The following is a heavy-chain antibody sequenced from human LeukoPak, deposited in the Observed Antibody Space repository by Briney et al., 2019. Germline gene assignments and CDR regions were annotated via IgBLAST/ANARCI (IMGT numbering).Heavy chain of an antibody. CDR1: GFTFSSYA. J-gene: IGHJ4*02. V-gene: IGHV3-9*01. CDR3: AKDTGIGFDY. CDR2: ISWNSGSI. Sequence: PGGSLRLSCAASGFTFSSYAMHWVRQAPGKGLEWVSGISWNSGSIGYADSVKGRFTISRDNAKNSLYLQMNSLRAEDTALYYCAKDTGIGFDYWGQGTLVTVSS.